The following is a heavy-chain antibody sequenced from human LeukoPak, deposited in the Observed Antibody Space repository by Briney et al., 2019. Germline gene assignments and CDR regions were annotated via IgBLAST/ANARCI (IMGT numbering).Heavy chain of an antibody. J-gene: IGHJ3*02. V-gene: IGHV3-33*01. CDR2: MWFDGSNK. CDR1: GFTFSSYG. Sequence: PGGSLRLSCAASGFTFSSYGMHWVRQAPGKGLEWVAVMWFDGSNKYYADSVKGRFTISRDNSKNSLYLQMNSLRAEDTAVYYCARELRWLQLGHAFDIWGQGTVVTVSS. CDR3: ARELRWLQLGHAFDI. D-gene: IGHD5-24*01.